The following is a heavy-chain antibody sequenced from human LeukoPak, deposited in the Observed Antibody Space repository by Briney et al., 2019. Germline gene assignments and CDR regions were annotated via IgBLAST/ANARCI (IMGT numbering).Heavy chain of an antibody. CDR2: TLYDGSSQ. J-gene: IGHJ4*02. D-gene: IGHD2-21*01. V-gene: IGHV3-30*02. CDR3: AKDILLRQFVLDF. Sequence: GGSLRLSCAASGFTFTGYGMHWVRQAPGRGLEWVAFTLYDGSSQYYPDSLRGRFTISRDNSKNTLFLQMNNLTHDDTAVYYCAKDILLRQFVLDFWGQGTPVTVSS. CDR1: GFTFTGYG.